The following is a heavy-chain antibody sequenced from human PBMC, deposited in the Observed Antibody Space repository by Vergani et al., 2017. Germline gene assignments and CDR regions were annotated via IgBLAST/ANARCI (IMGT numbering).Heavy chain of an antibody. CDR3: ARVQRSSGWYDPIDY. CDR1: GFTFSDYY. CDR2: ISSSGSII. Sequence: QVQLVESGGGLVKPGGSLRLSCAASGFTFSDYYMSWIRQAPGKGLEWVSYISSSGSIIYYADSVKGRFTISRDNTKNSLYLQMNTLRAEDTAVYYCARVQRSSGWYDPIDYWGQGTLVTVSS. D-gene: IGHD6-19*01. J-gene: IGHJ4*02. V-gene: IGHV3-11*01.